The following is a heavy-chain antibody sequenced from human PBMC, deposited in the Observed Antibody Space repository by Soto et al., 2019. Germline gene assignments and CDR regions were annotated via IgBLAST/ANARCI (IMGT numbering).Heavy chain of an antibody. J-gene: IGHJ6*02. CDR2: IWFDGSKQ. Sequence: QVQLVESGGGVVQPGRSLRLSCAASGFSFSSYGIHWVRQAPGKGLQWVAVIWFDGSKQYYADSVKGRFTVSRDNSKNTLYLKMNSQRAEDTAVYYCARELLYGSGSRDFHYYGMDVWGQGTTVTVSS. V-gene: IGHV3-33*01. CDR3: ARELLYGSGSRDFHYYGMDV. CDR1: GFSFSSYG. D-gene: IGHD3-10*01.